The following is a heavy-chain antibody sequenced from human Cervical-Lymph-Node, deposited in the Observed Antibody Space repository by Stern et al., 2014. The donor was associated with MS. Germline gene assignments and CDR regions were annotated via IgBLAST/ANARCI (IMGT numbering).Heavy chain of an antibody. CDR2: IYYTGST. V-gene: IGHV4-59*01. CDR1: GISTISNY. Sequence: QVQLVQSGPGLVKASETLSLTCSVSGISTISNYWSWFRHSPAKGLEWIGNIYYTGSTNYNPSLKSRVTMSVDTSKNQFSVKVTSVTAADTAVYYCARLAASNSGPFDYWGQGTLVTVSS. J-gene: IGHJ4*01. D-gene: IGHD6-25*01. CDR3: ARLAASNSGPFDY.